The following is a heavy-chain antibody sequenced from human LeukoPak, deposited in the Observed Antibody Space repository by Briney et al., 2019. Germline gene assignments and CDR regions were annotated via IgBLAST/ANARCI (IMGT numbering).Heavy chain of an antibody. D-gene: IGHD6-13*01. Sequence: PGGSLRLSCAASGFTFSSYSMNWVRQAPGKGLEWVSSISSSGSFIYYADSVKGRFTISRDNSKNTLYLQMNSLRAEDTAVYYCARDPSSIAAADEYFQHWGQGTLVTVSS. CDR1: GFTFSSYS. V-gene: IGHV3-21*01. CDR3: ARDPSSIAAADEYFQH. J-gene: IGHJ1*01. CDR2: ISSSGSFI.